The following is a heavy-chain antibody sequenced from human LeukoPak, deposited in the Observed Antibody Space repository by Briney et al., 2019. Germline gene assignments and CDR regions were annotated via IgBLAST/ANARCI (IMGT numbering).Heavy chain of an antibody. J-gene: IGHJ4*02. CDR1: GFTFSNYV. CDR2: INSTSTNI. V-gene: IGHV3-48*04. CDR3: GRGGAARPDY. D-gene: IGHD6-6*01. Sequence: GGSLRLSCAPSGFTFSNYVMNCVRHAPGKGLEWVSYINSTSTNINYADSVRGRFTISRDNAKRSLYLQMNSLRVEDRGVYYCGRGGAARPDYWGQGTLVTVSS.